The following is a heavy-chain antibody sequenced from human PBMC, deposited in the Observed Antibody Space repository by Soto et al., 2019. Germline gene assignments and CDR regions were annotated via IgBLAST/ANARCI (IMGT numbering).Heavy chain of an antibody. CDR3: ARERGSSSRYYFDY. CDR2: IWYDGSNK. V-gene: IGHV3-33*01. Sequence: QVQLVESGGGVVQPGRSLRLSCAASGFTFSSYGMHWVRQAPGKGLEWVAVIWYDGSNKYYADSVKGRFTISRDNSKNTLYLQMNGLRAEDTAVYYCARERGSSSRYYFDYWGQGTLVTVSS. CDR1: GFTFSSYG. D-gene: IGHD6-13*01. J-gene: IGHJ4*02.